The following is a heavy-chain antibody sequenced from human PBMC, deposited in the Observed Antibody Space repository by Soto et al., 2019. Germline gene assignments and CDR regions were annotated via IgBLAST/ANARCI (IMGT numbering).Heavy chain of an antibody. CDR3: AREVRGVRMDAFDI. CDR1: GFTVSSNY. D-gene: IGHD3-10*01. J-gene: IGHJ3*02. V-gene: IGHV3-53*02. CDR2: IYSGGST. Sequence: EVQLVETGGGLIQPGGSLRLSCAASGFTVSSNYMSWVRQAPGKGLEWVSVIYSGGSTDYADSVKGRFTISRDNSKNKLYLQMNSLRAEDTAVYYCAREVRGVRMDAFDIWGQGTMVTVSS.